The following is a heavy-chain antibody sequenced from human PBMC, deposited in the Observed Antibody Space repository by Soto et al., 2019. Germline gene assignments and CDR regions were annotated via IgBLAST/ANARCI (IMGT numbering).Heavy chain of an antibody. D-gene: IGHD1-1*01. V-gene: IGHV3-53*01. Sequence: GGSLRLSCAASGFTVSGNYMSWVRQAPGKGLEWVSVIYSGGSTYYADSVKDRFTISRDNSKNTLYLQMNGLRAEDTAVYYCARGGSRRLQLLFVFDSWGQGTLVTVSS. J-gene: IGHJ4*02. CDR2: IYSGGST. CDR1: GFTVSGNY. CDR3: ARGGSRRLQLLFVFDS.